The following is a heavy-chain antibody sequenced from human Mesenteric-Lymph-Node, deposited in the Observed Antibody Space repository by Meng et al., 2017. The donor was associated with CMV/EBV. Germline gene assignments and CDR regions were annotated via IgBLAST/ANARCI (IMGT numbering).Heavy chain of an antibody. D-gene: IGHD4-17*01. V-gene: IGHV4-61*08. J-gene: IGHJ3*02. Sequence: SETLSLTCNVSGGSVYSAGYYWTWVRQPPGKGLEYIGYISYSGTTNYNPSLKSRVSISEDTSKNQFSLKLSSVTAADTAVYYCARDSRLRGHGDAFDIWGQGTMVTVSS. CDR3: ARDSRLRGHGDAFDI. CDR2: ISYSGTT. CDR1: GGSVYSAGYY.